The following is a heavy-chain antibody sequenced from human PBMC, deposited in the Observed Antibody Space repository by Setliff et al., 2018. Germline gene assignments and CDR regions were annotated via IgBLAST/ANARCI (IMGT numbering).Heavy chain of an antibody. Sequence: PGGSLRLSCAASGLTLINNGFHWVRQAPGKGLEWVAIIWHDRTNKYYADSVKGRFDISRDSSKNTVYLQMNSLTAEDTAMYYCATLSKDLNYWGQGTLVTVS. CDR3: ATLSKDLNY. D-gene: IGHD3-3*01. V-gene: IGHV3-33*01. CDR1: GLTLINNG. CDR2: IWHDRTNK. J-gene: IGHJ4*02.